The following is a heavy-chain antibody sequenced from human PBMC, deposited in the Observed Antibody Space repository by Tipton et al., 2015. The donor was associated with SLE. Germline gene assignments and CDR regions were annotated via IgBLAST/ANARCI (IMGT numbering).Heavy chain of an antibody. Sequence: TLSLTCSVSVSGGSISNYYWHWIRQTPGKGLEWIGYIHYNRDTNYHPSLKSRVTISVDTSKNQLSLKLTSVTAADTAVYYCARGSVVADDFWGQGTLVTVSS. V-gene: IGHV4-59*01. CDR3: ARGSVVADDF. J-gene: IGHJ4*02. D-gene: IGHD2-15*01. CDR2: IHYNRDT. CDR1: GGSISNYY.